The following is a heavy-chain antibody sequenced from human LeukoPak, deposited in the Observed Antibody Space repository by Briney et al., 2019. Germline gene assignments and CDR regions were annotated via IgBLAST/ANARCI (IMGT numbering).Heavy chain of an antibody. CDR1: RFTFSIHG. CDR3: EKCSGCGLTFECDT. J-gene: IGHJ5*02. V-gene: IGHV3-23*01. Sequence: PGGSLRLSCVGCRFTFSIHGSSWVRQAPGKGLEWVSSITGSGDTTYYADSLKGRFTISTDNSKSILYLQRKRLRAKETAVYYCEKCSGCGLTFECDTWGQGNLVTVSS. CDR2: ITGSGDTT. D-gene: IGHD3-10*01.